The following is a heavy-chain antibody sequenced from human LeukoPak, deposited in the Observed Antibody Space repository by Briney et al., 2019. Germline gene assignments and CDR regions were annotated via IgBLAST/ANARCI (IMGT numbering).Heavy chain of an antibody. CDR2: INPNSGGT. D-gene: IGHD2-8*01. CDR1: GYTFTSHY. CDR3: ARDRAPYCTNGVCNIFDY. V-gene: IGHV1-2*02. Sequence: ASVKVSCKASGYTFTSHYMHWVRQAPGQGLEWMGWINPNSGGTNYAQKFQGRVTMTRDTSISTAYMELSRLRSDDTAVYYCARDRAPYCTNGVCNIFDYWGQGTLVTVSS. J-gene: IGHJ4*02.